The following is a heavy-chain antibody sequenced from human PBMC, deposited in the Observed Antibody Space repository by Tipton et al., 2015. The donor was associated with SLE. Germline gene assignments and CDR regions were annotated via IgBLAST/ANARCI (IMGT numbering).Heavy chain of an antibody. CDR3: ARTGTTWHWFDP. CDR2: IYYSGST. D-gene: IGHD4-11*01. V-gene: IGHV4-31*03. CDR1: GGSISSGGYY. J-gene: IGHJ5*02. Sequence: TLSLTCTVSGGSISSGGYYWSWIRQHPGKGLEWIGYIYYSGSTYYNPSLKSRVTISVDTSKNQFSLKLSSVTAADTAVYYCARTGTTWHWFDPWGQGTLATVSS.